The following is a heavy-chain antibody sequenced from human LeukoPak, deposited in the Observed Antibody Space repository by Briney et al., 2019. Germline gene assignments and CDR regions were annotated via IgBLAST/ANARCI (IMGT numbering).Heavy chain of an antibody. CDR1: GGSFSGYY. J-gene: IGHJ4*02. Sequence: SETLSLTCAVYGGSFSGYYWSWIRQPPGKGLEWIGEINHSGSTNYNPSLKSRVTISVDTSKNQFSLKLSSVTAADTAVYYCARDPGWRELPYFDYWGQGTLVTVSS. D-gene: IGHD1-26*01. CDR3: ARDPGWRELPYFDY. V-gene: IGHV4-34*01. CDR2: INHSGST.